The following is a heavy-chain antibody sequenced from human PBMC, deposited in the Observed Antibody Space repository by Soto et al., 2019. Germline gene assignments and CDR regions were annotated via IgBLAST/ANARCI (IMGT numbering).Heavy chain of an antibody. Sequence: SETLSLTCTVSGGSISSYYWSWIRQPPGKGLEWIGYIYYSGSTNYNPSLKSRVTISVDTSKNQFSLKLSSVTAADTAVYYCARSAENVWGSYRYTFDYWGQGTLVTVSS. CDR2: IYYSGST. J-gene: IGHJ4*02. V-gene: IGHV4-59*01. CDR1: GGSISSYY. D-gene: IGHD3-16*02. CDR3: ARSAENVWGSYRYTFDY.